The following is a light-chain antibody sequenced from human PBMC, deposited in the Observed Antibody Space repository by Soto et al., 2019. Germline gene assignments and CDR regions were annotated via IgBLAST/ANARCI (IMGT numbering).Light chain of an antibody. CDR1: QSISSW. J-gene: IGKJ1*01. V-gene: IGKV1-5*01. CDR3: QHYNSYSET. Sequence: INMNKSPSTVSASVVDIVTMTCLASQSISSWLAWYQQKPGKAPKLLIYDASSLESGVPSRFSGSGSGTEFTLTISSLQPDDFATYYCQHYNSYSETFGQGTKVDI. CDR2: DAS.